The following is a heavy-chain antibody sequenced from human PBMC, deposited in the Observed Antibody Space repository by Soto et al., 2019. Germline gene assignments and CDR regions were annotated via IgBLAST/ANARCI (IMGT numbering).Heavy chain of an antibody. V-gene: IGHV3-30-3*01. D-gene: IGHD3-16*01. Sequence: QVQLVESGGGVVQPGRSLRLSCAASGFSFSRHAMHWVRQAPGKGLEWVAVIAYDGINKYYADSVKGRFTISRDNSKDTLYLQMDSLRNEDTALYYCAKALIPLWGSQSSYFDYWGQGAQVTVTS. CDR1: GFSFSRHA. J-gene: IGHJ4*02. CDR2: IAYDGINK. CDR3: AKALIPLWGSQSSYFDY.